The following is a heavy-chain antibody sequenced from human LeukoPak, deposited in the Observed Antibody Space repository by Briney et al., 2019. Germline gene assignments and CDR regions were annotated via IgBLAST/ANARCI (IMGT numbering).Heavy chain of an antibody. CDR1: GYTFTSYG. CDR3: ARAPWGGDEDTGY. V-gene: IGHV1-18*01. Sequence: ASVKVSCKASGYTFTSYGISWVRQAPGQGLEWMGWISAYNGNTNYAQKLQGRVTMTRNTSISTAYMELSSLRSEDTAVYYCARAPWGGDEDTGYWGQGTLVTVSS. D-gene: IGHD2-21*02. J-gene: IGHJ4*02. CDR2: ISAYNGNT.